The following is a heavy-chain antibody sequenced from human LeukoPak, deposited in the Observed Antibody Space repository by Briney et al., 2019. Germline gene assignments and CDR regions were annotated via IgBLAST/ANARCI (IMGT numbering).Heavy chain of an antibody. CDR2: IIPIFGTA. V-gene: IGHV1-69*13. D-gene: IGHD6-19*01. J-gene: IGHJ4*02. CDR3: ATRTGYSSGWYPAPFDY. Sequence: SVKVSCKASGGTFSSYAISWVRQAPGQGLEWMGGIIPIFGTANYAQKFQGRVTITADESTSTAYMELSSLRSEDTAVYYCATRTGYSSGWYPAPFDYWGQGTLVTVSS. CDR1: GGTFSSYA.